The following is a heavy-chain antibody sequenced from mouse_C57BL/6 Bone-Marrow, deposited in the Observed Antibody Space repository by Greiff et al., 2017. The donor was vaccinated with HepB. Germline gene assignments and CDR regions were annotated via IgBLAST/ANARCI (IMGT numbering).Heavy chain of an antibody. CDR2: IYPGDGDT. J-gene: IGHJ3*01. V-gene: IGHV1-82*01. Sequence: VQGVESGPELVKPGASVKISCKASGYAFSSSWMNWVKQRPGKGLEWIGRIYPGDGDTNYNGKFKGKATLTADKSSSTAYMQLSSLTSEDSAVYFCAYGSSWRGWFAYWGQGTLVTVSA. D-gene: IGHD1-1*01. CDR3: AYGSSWRGWFAY. CDR1: GYAFSSSW.